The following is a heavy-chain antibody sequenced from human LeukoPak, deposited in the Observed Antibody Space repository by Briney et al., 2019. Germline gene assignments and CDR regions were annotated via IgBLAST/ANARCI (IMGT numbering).Heavy chain of an antibody. CDR3: ARGVVLMVYAIFDY. J-gene: IGHJ4*02. V-gene: IGHV4-39*07. CDR2: MYYSGST. CDR1: GGSISSSGYY. D-gene: IGHD2-8*01. Sequence: SETLSLTCTVSGGSISSSGYYWGWIRQPPGKGLEWIGSMYYSGSTYYNPSLKSRVTISVDTSKNQFSLKLSSVTAADTAVYYCARGVVLMVYAIFDYWGQGTLVTVSS.